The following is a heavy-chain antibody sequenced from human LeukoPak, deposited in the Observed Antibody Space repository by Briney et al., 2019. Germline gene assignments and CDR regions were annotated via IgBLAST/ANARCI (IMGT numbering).Heavy chain of an antibody. D-gene: IGHD2-2*01. CDR3: ARERNIVVVPAAGYGMDV. J-gene: IGHJ6*02. Sequence: PSETLPLTCAVYGGSFSGYYWSWIRQPPGKGLEWIGEINHSGSTNYNPSLKSRVTISVDTSKNQFSLKLSSVTAAGTAVYYCARERNIVVVPAAGYGMDVWGQGTTVAVSS. CDR2: INHSGST. CDR1: GGSFSGYY. V-gene: IGHV4-34*01.